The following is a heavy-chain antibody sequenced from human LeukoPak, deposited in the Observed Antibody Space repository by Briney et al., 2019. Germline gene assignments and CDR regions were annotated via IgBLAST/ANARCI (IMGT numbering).Heavy chain of an antibody. J-gene: IGHJ4*02. CDR3: ARVPVYYDFWSGSTVFDY. CDR2: IYYSGST. Sequence: NPSETLSLTCTVSGGSVSSGSYYWSWIRQPPGKGLEWIGYIYYSGSTNYNPSLKSRVTISVDTSKNQFSLKLSSVTAADTAVYYCARVPVYYDFWSGSTVFDYWGQGTLVTVSP. V-gene: IGHV4-61*01. CDR1: GGSVSSGSYY. D-gene: IGHD3-3*01.